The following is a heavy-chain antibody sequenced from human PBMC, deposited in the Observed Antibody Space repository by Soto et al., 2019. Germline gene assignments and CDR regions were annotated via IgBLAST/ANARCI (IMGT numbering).Heavy chain of an antibody. CDR2: ISAYNGNT. J-gene: IGHJ4*02. CDR3: ARAGSSGWYRDY. D-gene: IGHD6-19*01. CDR1: VYTFTIDY. Sequence: ASVXVSFKACVYTFTIDYMHLFLQAPGQGLEWMGWISAYNGNTNYAQKLQGRVTMTTDTYTSTAYMELRSLRSDDTDVYYCARAGSSGWYRDYWGQGTLVTVYS. V-gene: IGHV1-18*04.